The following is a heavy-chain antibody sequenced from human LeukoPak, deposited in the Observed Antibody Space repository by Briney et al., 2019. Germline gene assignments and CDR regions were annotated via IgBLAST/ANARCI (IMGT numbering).Heavy chain of an antibody. V-gene: IGHV1-69*13. CDR1: GGTXSSYA. J-gene: IGHJ4*03. Sequence: GASVKVSCKASGGTXSSYAISWVRQAPGQGLEWMGGIIPIFGTANYAQKFQGRVTITADESTSTAYMELSSLRSEDTAVYYCARVARGYSYGLDPGVFDYWGQGTTVTVSS. D-gene: IGHD5-18*01. CDR2: IIPIFGTA. CDR3: ARVARGYSYGLDPGVFDY.